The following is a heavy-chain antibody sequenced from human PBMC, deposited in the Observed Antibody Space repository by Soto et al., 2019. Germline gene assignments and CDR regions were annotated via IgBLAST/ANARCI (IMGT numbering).Heavy chain of an antibody. CDR1: GDSITNDDYY. D-gene: IGHD2-2*01. CDR3: ASNIVFVPGATGDYFDS. J-gene: IGHJ4*02. CDR2: IDYSRNT. Sequence: QVQLQESGPGLVKPSQTLSLTCTVSGDSITNDDYYWSWIRQPPGKGLEWIRHIDYSRNTDYNPSLKSRVAISVDTSKNQFSLKLRSVTAADTALYYCASNIVFVPGATGDYFDSWGQGTLVTVSS. V-gene: IGHV4-30-4*01.